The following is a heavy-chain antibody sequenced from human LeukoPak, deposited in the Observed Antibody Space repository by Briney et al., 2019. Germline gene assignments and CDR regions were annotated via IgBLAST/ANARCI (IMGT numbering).Heavy chain of an antibody. CDR1: GFTFSSYA. CDR3: ARRYCTSSSCYNDY. V-gene: IGHV3-30*04. CDR2: MSFDVNNK. Sequence: GGSLRLSCVTSGFTFSSYAFHWVRQAPGKGLEWVATMSFDVNNKYYADSVRGRFTISRDNSKNTLYLQMNSLGAEDTAVYSCARRYCTSSSCYNDYWGQGTLVTVSS. D-gene: IGHD2-2*02. J-gene: IGHJ4*02.